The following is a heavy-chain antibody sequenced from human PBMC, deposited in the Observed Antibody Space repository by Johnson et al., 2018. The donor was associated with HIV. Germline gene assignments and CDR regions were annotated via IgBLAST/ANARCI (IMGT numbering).Heavy chain of an antibody. CDR1: GFTFSSYG. J-gene: IGHJ3*02. CDR2: MYYDGSNK. V-gene: IGHV3-30*18. Sequence: QVQLVESGGGVVQPGRSLRLSCAASGFTFSSYGMHWVRQAPGKGLEWVAVMYYDGSNKYYADSVKGRFTISRDNSKNTLYLQMNSLRAEDTAVYYCAKEITIFGVVRDDAFDIWGQGTMVTVSS. D-gene: IGHD3-3*01. CDR3: AKEITIFGVVRDDAFDI.